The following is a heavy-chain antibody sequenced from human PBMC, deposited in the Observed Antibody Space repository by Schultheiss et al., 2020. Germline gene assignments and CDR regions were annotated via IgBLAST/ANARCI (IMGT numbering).Heavy chain of an antibody. CDR2: IYYSGST. V-gene: IGHV4-61*08. J-gene: IGHJ5*02. Sequence: SETLSLTCTVSGGSISSGGYYWSWIRQHPGKGLEWIGSIYYSGSTNYNPSLKSRVTISVDTSKNQFSLKLSSVTAADTAVYYCARGPMTLLDPWGQGTLVTVSS. CDR1: GGSISSGGYY. CDR3: ARGPMTLLDP. D-gene: IGHD3-22*01.